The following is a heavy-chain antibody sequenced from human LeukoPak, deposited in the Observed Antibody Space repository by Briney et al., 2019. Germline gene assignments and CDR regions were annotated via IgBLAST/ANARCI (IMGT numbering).Heavy chain of an antibody. J-gene: IGHJ6*02. CDR1: GGSFSGYY. CDR2: INHSGST. D-gene: IGHD2-15*01. Sequence: PSETLSLTCAVYGGSFSGYYWSWIRQPPGKGLEWIGEINHSGSTNYNPSLKSRVTISVDTSKNQFSLKLSSVTAADTAVYYCARGPEVVAAPAGGMDVWGQGTTVTVSS. V-gene: IGHV4-34*01. CDR3: ARGPEVVAAPAGGMDV.